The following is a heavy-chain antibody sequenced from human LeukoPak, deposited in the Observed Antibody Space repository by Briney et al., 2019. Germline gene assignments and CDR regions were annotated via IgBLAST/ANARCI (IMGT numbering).Heavy chain of an antibody. Sequence: QPGGSLRLSCAASGFTFCTYWMHWVRQAPGKGLVWVSRINSDGSSTSYADSVKGRFTISRENAKNTLYLQMNSLRAEDTAVYYCARVAAWDSSGYLFDYWGQGALVTVSS. CDR1: GFTFCTYW. D-gene: IGHD3-22*01. CDR3: ARVAAWDSSGYLFDY. V-gene: IGHV3-74*01. CDR2: INSDGSST. J-gene: IGHJ4*02.